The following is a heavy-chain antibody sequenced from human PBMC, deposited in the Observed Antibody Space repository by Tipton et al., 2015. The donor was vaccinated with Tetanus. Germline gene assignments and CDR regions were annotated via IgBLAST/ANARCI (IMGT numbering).Heavy chain of an antibody. CDR2: VSYSGRT. Sequence: WNWIRQPPGKGLEWLAYVSYSGRTNSNYSLKSRITISQDTSKNQFSLRLTSVTAADTAVYYCARAKNEFPKKGPFDSWGQGSLVIVSS. CDR3: ARAKNEFPKKGPFDS. J-gene: IGHJ4*02. V-gene: IGHV4-59*01. D-gene: IGHD1-1*01.